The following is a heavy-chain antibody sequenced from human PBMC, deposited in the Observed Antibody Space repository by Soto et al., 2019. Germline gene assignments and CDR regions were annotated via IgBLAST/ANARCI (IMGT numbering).Heavy chain of an antibody. CDR3: ARDLRGYSYGSIDY. Sequence: PGGSLRLSCAASGFTFSSYAMHWVRQAPGKGLEWVAVISYDGSNKYYADSVKGRFTISRDNSKNTLYLQMNSLRAEDTAVYYCARDLRGYSYGSIDYWGQGTLVTVSS. CDR1: GFTFSSYA. V-gene: IGHV3-30-3*01. J-gene: IGHJ4*02. CDR2: ISYDGSNK. D-gene: IGHD5-18*01.